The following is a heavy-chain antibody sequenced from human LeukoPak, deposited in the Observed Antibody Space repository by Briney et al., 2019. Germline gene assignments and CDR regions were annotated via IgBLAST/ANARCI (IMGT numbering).Heavy chain of an antibody. V-gene: IGHV3-21*01. CDR3: ARDRGEGRWELLVGYYFDY. D-gene: IGHD1-26*01. CDR1: GFTFSSYS. Sequence: GGSLRLSCAASGFTFSSYSMNWVRQAPGKGLEWVSLISSSSSYIYYADSVKGRFTISRDNAKNSLYLQMNSLRAEDTAVYYCARDRGEGRWELLVGYYFDYWGQGTLVTVSS. J-gene: IGHJ4*02. CDR2: ISSSSSYI.